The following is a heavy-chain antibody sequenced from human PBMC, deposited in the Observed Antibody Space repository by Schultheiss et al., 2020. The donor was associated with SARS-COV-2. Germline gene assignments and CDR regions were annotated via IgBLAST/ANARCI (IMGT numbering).Heavy chain of an antibody. V-gene: IGHV1-18*01. CDR3: ANSFQLGISDY. CDR2: ISAYNGNT. D-gene: IGHD7-27*01. J-gene: IGHJ4*02. Sequence: ASVKVSCKASGYTFTSYGISWVRQAPGQGLEWMGWISAYNGNTNYAQKLQGRVTMTTDTSTSTAYMELRSLRAEDTAVYYCANSFQLGISDYWGQGTLVTVSS. CDR1: GYTFTSYG.